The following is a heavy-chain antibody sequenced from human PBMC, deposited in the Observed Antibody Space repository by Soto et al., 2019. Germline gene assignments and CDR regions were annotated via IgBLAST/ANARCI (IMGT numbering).Heavy chain of an antibody. CDR1: GFTFSSYS. Sequence: XESLRLSCAASGFTFSSYSMNWVRQAPGKGLEWVSSISSSSSYIYYADSVKGRFTISRDNAKNSLYLQMNSLRAEDTAVYYCERDYGVYSGSYGYWGQGTLVTVSS. CDR2: ISSSSSYI. J-gene: IGHJ4*02. D-gene: IGHD1-26*01. V-gene: IGHV3-21*01. CDR3: ERDYGVYSGSYGY.